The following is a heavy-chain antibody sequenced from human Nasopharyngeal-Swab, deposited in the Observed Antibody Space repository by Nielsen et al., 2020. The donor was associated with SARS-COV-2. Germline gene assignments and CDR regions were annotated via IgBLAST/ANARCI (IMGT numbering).Heavy chain of an antibody. D-gene: IGHD2-15*01. Sequence: SGPTLVKPTQTLTLTCTFSGFSLSTSGVGVGWIRQPPGKALEWLALIYWDDDKRYSPSLKSRLTITKDTSENQVVLTMTNMDPVDTATYYCAHRLAAYSGPYFDYWGQGTLVTVSS. CDR2: IYWDDDK. V-gene: IGHV2-5*02. CDR3: AHRLAAYSGPYFDY. J-gene: IGHJ4*02. CDR1: GFSLSTSGVG.